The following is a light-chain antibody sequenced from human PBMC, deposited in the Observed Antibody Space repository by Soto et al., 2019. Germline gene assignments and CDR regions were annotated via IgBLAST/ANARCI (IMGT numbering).Light chain of an antibody. CDR3: QQYNNWLPT. CDR2: GAS. J-gene: IGKJ3*01. Sequence: EIVMTQSPATLSVSPGERATLSCRASQSVSSNLAWYQQKPGQAPRLLIYGASTRATGIPARFSGSGSGTEFTLTISSLQSEAFAVYYCQQYNNWLPTFGPGTKVDIK. V-gene: IGKV3-15*01. CDR1: QSVSSN.